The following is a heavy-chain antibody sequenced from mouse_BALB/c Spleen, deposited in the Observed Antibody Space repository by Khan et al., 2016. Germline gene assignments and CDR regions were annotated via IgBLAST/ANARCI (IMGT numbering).Heavy chain of an antibody. CDR3: TTATPVDY. Sequence: EVKLLESGPGLVKPSQSLSLTCTVTGYSITSDYAWNWIRQFPGYKLEWMAYITYNGTTSYNASLKSRISMTRDTSTNPFFLRLTSVTTDVTATSCCTTATPVDYWGQGTSVTVSS. D-gene: IGHD1-2*01. CDR2: ITYNGTT. CDR1: GYSITSDYA. V-gene: IGHV3-2*02. J-gene: IGHJ4*01.